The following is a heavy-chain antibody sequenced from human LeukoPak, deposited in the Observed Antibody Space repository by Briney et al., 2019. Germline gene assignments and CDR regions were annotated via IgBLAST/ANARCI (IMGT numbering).Heavy chain of an antibody. Sequence: PSETLSLTCTVSGGSISSSSYYWGWIRQPPGKGLEWIGSIYYSGSTYYNPSLKSRVTISVDTSKNQFSLKLSSVTAADTAVYYCARVLLGLHDAFDIWGQGTMVTVSS. CDR2: IYYSGST. CDR1: GGSISSSSYY. CDR3: ARVLLGLHDAFDI. D-gene: IGHD1-7*01. V-gene: IGHV4-39*07. J-gene: IGHJ3*02.